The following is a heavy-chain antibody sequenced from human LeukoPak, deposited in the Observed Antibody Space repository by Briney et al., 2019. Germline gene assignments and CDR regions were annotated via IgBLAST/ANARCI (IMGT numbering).Heavy chain of an antibody. CDR2: INPNGGAT. D-gene: IGHD3-16*01. CDR3: ARDERYSDADHHYPDLGY. CDR1: GYISTGYY. Sequence: ASVKVSCKASGYISTGYYLFWVRQAPGQGLEWMGWINPNGGATRYAQKFQGRVTLTCDTSIRTTYMELSSLTSDDTAVYHCARDERYSDADHHYPDLGYWGQGTLVTVSS. V-gene: IGHV1-2*02. J-gene: IGHJ4*02.